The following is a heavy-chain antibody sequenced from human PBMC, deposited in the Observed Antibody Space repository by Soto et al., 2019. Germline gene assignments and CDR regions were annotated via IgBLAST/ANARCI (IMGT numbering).Heavy chain of an antibody. D-gene: IGHD6-19*01. J-gene: IGHJ3*02. V-gene: IGHV3-23*01. CDR3: AKKLVVGTGAFDI. CDR2: VSGSGGST. CDR1: GFTFSNYG. Sequence: GGSLRLSCVASGFTFSNYGMTWVRQAPGKGLEWVSAVSGSGGSTYYADSVKGRFTISRDNSKNTLYLQMNSLRAEDTAVYYCAKKLVVGTGAFDIWGQGTMVTVSS.